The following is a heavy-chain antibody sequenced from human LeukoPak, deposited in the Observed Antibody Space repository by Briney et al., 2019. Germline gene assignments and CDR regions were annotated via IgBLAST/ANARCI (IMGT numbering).Heavy chain of an antibody. CDR2: ISSSSSTI. V-gene: IGHV3-48*01. J-gene: IGHJ4*02. Sequence: GSPRLSFAASGFTFSSYSMNWVRQAPGKGLEWVSYISSSSSTIYYADSVKGRFTISRDNAKNSLYLQINSLRAEDTAVYYCARSNVGGIVVVVAANDYWGQGTLVTVSS. CDR1: GFTFSSYS. CDR3: ARSNVGGIVVVVAANDY. D-gene: IGHD2-15*01.